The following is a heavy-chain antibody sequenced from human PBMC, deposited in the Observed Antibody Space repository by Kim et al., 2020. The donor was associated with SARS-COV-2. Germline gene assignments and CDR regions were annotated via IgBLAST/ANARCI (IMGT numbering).Heavy chain of an antibody. Sequence: SETLSLTCTVSGGSISSYYWSWIRQPPGKGPEWIGYIYYSGSTNYNPSLKSRVTISVDTSKNQFSLKLSSVTAADTAVYYCARVRAKRDLYYYGSGSYKPIHGFDPWGQGTLVTVSS. CDR2: IYYSGST. CDR3: ARVRAKRDLYYYGSGSYKPIHGFDP. V-gene: IGHV4-59*13. CDR1: GGSISSYY. D-gene: IGHD3-10*01. J-gene: IGHJ5*02.